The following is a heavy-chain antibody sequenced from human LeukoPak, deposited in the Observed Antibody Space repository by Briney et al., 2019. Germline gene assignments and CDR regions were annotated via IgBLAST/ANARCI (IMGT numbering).Heavy chain of an antibody. J-gene: IGHJ4*02. Sequence: PSETLSLTCTVSGGSISSYYWSWIRQPAGKGLEWIGRIYTSGSTNYNPSLKSRVTMSVDTSKNQFSLKLSSVTAADTAVYYCARGSSWYGIGLFDYWDQGTLVTVSS. CDR3: ARGSSWYGIGLFDY. CDR2: IYTSGST. V-gene: IGHV4-4*07. D-gene: IGHD6-13*01. CDR1: GGSISSYY.